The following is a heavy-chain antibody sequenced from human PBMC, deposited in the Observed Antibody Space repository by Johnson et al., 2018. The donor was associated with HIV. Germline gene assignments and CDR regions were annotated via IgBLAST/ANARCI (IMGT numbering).Heavy chain of an antibody. V-gene: IGHV3-30*04. Sequence: QVQLVESGGGVVQPGRSLRLSCAASGFTFSSYAMHWVRQAPGKGLEWVAGMWYDGSKKDYADSVKGRFTISRDNSKNTLFLQMNSLRPDDTAVYFCARRFFDSSSFDMWGQGTMVTVSS. CDR3: ARRFFDSSSFDM. CDR2: MWYDGSKK. D-gene: IGHD3-22*01. J-gene: IGHJ3*02. CDR1: GFTFSSYA.